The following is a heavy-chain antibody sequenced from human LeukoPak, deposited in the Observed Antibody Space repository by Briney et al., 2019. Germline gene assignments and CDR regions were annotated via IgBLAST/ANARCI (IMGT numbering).Heavy chain of an antibody. V-gene: IGHV1-69*05. CDR3: ARDSLPGSSGNAFDI. CDR1: GGTFSSYA. J-gene: IGHJ3*02. Sequence: SVKVSCKASGGTFSSYAISWVRQAPGQGLEWMGGIIPIFGTANYAQKFQGRVTITTDESTSTAYMELSSLRSEDTAVYYCARDSLPGSSGNAFDIWGQGTMVTVSS. D-gene: IGHD6-6*01. CDR2: IIPIFGTA.